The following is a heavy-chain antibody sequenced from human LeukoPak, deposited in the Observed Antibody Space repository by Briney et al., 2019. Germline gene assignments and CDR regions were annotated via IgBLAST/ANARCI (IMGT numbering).Heavy chain of an antibody. CDR1: GFTFSSYS. CDR3: ARASSSTSCSLSACWIDP. Sequence: GGSLRLSCAASGFTFSSYSMNWVRQAPGKGLEWVSSISSSSSYTYYADSVKGRFTISRDNAKNSLYLQMNSLRAEDTAVDYCARASSSTSCSLSACWIDPWGQGTLVTVSS. D-gene: IGHD2-2*01. V-gene: IGHV3-21*01. CDR2: ISSSSSYT. J-gene: IGHJ5*02.